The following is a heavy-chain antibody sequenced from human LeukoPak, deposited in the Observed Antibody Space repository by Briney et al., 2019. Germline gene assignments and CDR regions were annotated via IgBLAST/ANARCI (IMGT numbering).Heavy chain of an antibody. CDR3: ARHSRTDAFDI. J-gene: IGHJ3*02. Sequence: SETLSLTCTVSGGSISSYHWTWIRQPAGKGLEWIGSIYYSGSTYYNPSLKSRVTISVDTSKNQFSLRLSSVTAADTAVYYCARHSRTDAFDIWGQGTMVTVSS. CDR2: IYYSGST. CDR1: GGSISSYH. V-gene: IGHV4-59*05. D-gene: IGHD2-21*01.